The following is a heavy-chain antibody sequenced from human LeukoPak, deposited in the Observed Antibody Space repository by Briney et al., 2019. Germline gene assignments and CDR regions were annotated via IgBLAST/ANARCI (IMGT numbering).Heavy chain of an antibody. CDR3: ASPSIGPFDY. Sequence: SETLSLTCTVPGGSISSSNYFWGWIRQPPGKGLEWIGSIYYSGSTSYNASLKSRVIISVDTSKNRFSLKLSSVTAADTAVYYCASPSIGPFDYWGQGTLVTVSS. CDR2: IYYSGST. D-gene: IGHD3-3*02. CDR1: GGSISSSNYF. V-gene: IGHV4-39*01. J-gene: IGHJ4*02.